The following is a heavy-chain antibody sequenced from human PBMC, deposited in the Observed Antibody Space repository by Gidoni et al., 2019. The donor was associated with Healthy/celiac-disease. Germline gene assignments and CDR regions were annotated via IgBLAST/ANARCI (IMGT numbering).Heavy chain of an antibody. CDR3: ARGRRYYDSSGYMNWFDP. CDR1: GGSFSGYY. Sequence: QVQLQQWGAGLLKPSETLSLTCAVYGGSFSGYYWSWIRQPPGKGLEWIGEINHSGSTNYNPSLKSRVTISVDTSKNQFSLKLSSVTAADTAVYYCARGRRYYDSSGYMNWFDPWGQGTLVTVSS. D-gene: IGHD3-22*01. V-gene: IGHV4-34*01. J-gene: IGHJ5*02. CDR2: INHSGST.